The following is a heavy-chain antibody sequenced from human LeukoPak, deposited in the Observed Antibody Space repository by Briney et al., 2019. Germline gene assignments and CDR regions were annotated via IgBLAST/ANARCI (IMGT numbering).Heavy chain of an antibody. CDR3: ARETLAGFDL. CDR1: GFIFSSYD. J-gene: IGHJ2*01. V-gene: IGHV3-33*01. CDR2: IWYDGSKK. Sequence: GRSLRLSCAASGFIFSSYDMHWVRQTPGKGLEWVAVIWYDGSKKYYADSVKGRFTISRENSKNTLFLQMNSLRAEDAAVYYCARETLAGFDLWGRGTLVTVSS. D-gene: IGHD6-13*01.